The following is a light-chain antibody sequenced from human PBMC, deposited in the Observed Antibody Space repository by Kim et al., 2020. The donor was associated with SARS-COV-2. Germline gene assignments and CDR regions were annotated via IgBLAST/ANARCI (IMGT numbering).Light chain of an antibody. J-gene: IGKJ2*01. CDR1: QSVRSSY. V-gene: IGKV3-20*01. CDR3: QQYGSAPDT. Sequence: EIVLTQSPGTLSLSPGESATLSCRASQSVRSSYLAWHQQRPGQTPRLFIYGASRRATGIPDRFSGSGSGTDFTHTISRLEPEDFAVYYCQQYGSAPDTFGQGTKLEI. CDR2: GAS.